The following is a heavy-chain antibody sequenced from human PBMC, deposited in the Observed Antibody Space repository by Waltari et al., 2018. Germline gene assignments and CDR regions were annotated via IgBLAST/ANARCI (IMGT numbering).Heavy chain of an antibody. CDR2: TGYSDDRI. J-gene: IGHJ2*01. Sequence: LESGGGLAQPGGPLTLSCTASGIAFQNFAMKGVRQSPGRGVVWVSGTGYSDDRIDYADSARGRFTISRDNVKNTLYLEMRDLRGEDTGLYYCAKLIYADSGSPDLWGRGTQVTVS. V-gene: IGHV3-23*01. D-gene: IGHD1-26*01. CDR3: AKLIYADSGSPDL. CDR1: GIAFQNFA.